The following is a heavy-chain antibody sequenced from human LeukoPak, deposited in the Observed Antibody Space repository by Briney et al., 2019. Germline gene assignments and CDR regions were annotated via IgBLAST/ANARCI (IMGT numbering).Heavy chain of an antibody. D-gene: IGHD3-22*01. CDR1: GFTFSNAW. Sequence: GGSLRLSCAASGFTFSNAWMNWVRQAPGKGLEYVSAISRNGGSTYYADSVKGRFTISRDNSKNTLYLQMSSLRAEDTAVYYCVKDYYDSSGYYNRFDYWGQGTLVTVSS. CDR3: VKDYYDSSGYYNRFDY. V-gene: IGHV3-64D*06. CDR2: ISRNGGST. J-gene: IGHJ4*02.